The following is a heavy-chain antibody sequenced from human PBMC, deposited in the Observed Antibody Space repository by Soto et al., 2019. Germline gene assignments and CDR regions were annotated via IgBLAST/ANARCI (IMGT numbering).Heavy chain of an antibody. CDR1: GFSLSAGGVG. CDR2: IYWDDDK. V-gene: IGHV2-5*02. CDR3: AHRGPKESLFDF. Sequence: QITLKESGPTLVKPTQTLTLTCTFSGFSLSAGGVGVGWIRQPPGKALECLALIYWDDDKRYRPSLKSRLTLPQDTSKNQVVLTMTNMDPMDTATYYCAHRGPKESLFDFWGQGTLVTVSS. J-gene: IGHJ4*02.